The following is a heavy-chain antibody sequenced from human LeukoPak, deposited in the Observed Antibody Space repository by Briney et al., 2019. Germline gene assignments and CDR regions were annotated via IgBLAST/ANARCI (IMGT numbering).Heavy chain of an antibody. J-gene: IGHJ4*02. CDR3: ATWGYCSGGSCYFRFDY. Sequence: ASVKVSCKVSGYTLTELSMHWVRQAPGKGLEWMGGFDPEDGETIYAQKFQGRVTMTEDTSTDTAYMELSSLRSEDTAVYYCATWGYCSGGSCYFRFDYWGQGTLVTVSS. CDR2: FDPEDGET. D-gene: IGHD2-15*01. V-gene: IGHV1-24*01. CDR1: GYTLTELS.